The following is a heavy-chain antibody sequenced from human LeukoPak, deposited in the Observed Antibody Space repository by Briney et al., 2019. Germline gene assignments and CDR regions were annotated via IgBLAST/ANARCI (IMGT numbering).Heavy chain of an antibody. D-gene: IGHD1-26*01. CDR2: INAGNGNT. J-gene: IGHJ4*02. V-gene: IGHV1-3*01. CDR1: GYTFTSYA. Sequence: ASVKVSCKASGYTFTSYAMHWVRQAPGQRLEWMGWINAGNGNTKYSQRLQGRVTITRDTSASTAYMELSSLRSEDTAVYYCARDHSGRHPAPAYRGQGTLVTVSS. CDR3: ARDHSGRHPAPAY.